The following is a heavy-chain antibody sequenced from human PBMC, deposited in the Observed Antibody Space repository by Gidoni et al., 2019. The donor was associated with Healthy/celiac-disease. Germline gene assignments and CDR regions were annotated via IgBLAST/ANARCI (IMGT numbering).Heavy chain of an antibody. J-gene: IGHJ6*03. CDR2: ISSSSSYI. V-gene: IGHV3-21*01. D-gene: IGHD2-2*01. Sequence: EVQLVESGGGLVKPGGSLRLSCAASGFTFSSYSMNWVRQAPGKGLEWVSSISSSSSYIYYADSVKGRFTISRDNAKNSLYLQMNSLRAEDTAVYYCARDRLPGADYYYYYMDVWGKGTTVTVSS. CDR3: ARDRLPGADYYYYYMDV. CDR1: GFTFSSYS.